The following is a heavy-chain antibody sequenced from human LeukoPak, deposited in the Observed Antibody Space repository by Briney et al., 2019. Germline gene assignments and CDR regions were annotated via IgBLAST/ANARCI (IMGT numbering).Heavy chain of an antibody. CDR3: AKESSVYCTDGVCSLDF. J-gene: IGHJ4*02. D-gene: IGHD2-8*01. CDR2: ISWDSTNI. Sequence: GGSLRLSCAASGFTFDDYAMHWVRQAPGKGLEWVSGISWDSTNIGYADSVKGRFTISRDNTKDFLYLQMNSLRPEDTALYYCAKESSVYCTDGVCSLDFWGQGSLVTVSS. CDR1: GFTFDDYA. V-gene: IGHV3-9*01.